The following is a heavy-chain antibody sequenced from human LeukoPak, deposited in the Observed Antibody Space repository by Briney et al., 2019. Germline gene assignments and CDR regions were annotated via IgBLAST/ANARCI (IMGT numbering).Heavy chain of an antibody. CDR1: GFTVGNNY. J-gene: IGHJ4*02. D-gene: IGHD2-2*01. V-gene: IGHV3-53*01. Sequence: PGGSLRLSCAASGFTVGNNYMSWVRQAPGKGLECVSVMYSGGVTYYTGSVQGRFTISRDTSENTLFLQMNSLRAEDTAVYYCAKGLSRTYGSDYWGQGTLVTVSS. CDR3: AKGLSRTYGSDY. CDR2: MYSGGVT.